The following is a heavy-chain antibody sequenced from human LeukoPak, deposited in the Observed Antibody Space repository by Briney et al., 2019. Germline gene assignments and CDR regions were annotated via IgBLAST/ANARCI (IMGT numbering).Heavy chain of an antibody. J-gene: IGHJ4*02. CDR3: ARGTIAAAGYYYFDY. CDR2: IKQGGSEK. CDR1: GFTFSSYW. D-gene: IGHD6-13*01. Sequence: GGSLRLSCAASGFTFSSYWMSWVRQAPGKGLEWVANIKQGGSEKYYVDSVKGRFTISRDNAKNSLYLQMNSLRAEDTAVYYCARGTIAAAGYYYFDYWGQGTQVTVSS. V-gene: IGHV3-7*04.